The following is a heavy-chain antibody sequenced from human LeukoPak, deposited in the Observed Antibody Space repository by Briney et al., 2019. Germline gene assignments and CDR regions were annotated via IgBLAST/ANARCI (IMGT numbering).Heavy chain of an antibody. CDR1: GGSISSYY. V-gene: IGHV4-4*07. CDR3: ARDWGIGGYCSSTSCYIGWRGSAFDI. J-gene: IGHJ3*02. CDR2: IYTSGST. Sequence: SETLSLTCTVSGGSISSYYWSWIRQPAGKGLEWIGRIYTSGSTNYNPSLKSRVTMSVDTSKNQFSLKLSSVTAADTAVYYCARDWGIGGYCSSTSCYIGWRGSAFDIWGQGTMVTVSS. D-gene: IGHD2-2*02.